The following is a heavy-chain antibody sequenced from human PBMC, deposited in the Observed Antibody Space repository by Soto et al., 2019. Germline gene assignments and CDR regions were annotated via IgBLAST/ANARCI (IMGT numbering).Heavy chain of an antibody. CDR3: AKALHSGYYYDSSGYYYVDYYYGMDV. J-gene: IGHJ6*02. Sequence: PGGSLRLSCAASGFTFSSYAMSWVRQAPGKGLEWVSAISGSGGSTYYADSVKGRFTISRDNSKNTLYLQMNSLRAEDTAVYYCAKALHSGYYYDSSGYYYVDYYYGMDVWGQGTTVTVSS. D-gene: IGHD3-22*01. CDR1: GFTFSSYA. V-gene: IGHV3-23*01. CDR2: ISGSGGST.